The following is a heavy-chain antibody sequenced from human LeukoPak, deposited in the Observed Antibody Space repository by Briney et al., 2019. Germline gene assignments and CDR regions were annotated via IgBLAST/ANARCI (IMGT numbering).Heavy chain of an antibody. J-gene: IGHJ6*04. V-gene: IGHV4-39*01. CDR3: ARSKYYYGSGSYLSPEPLYYYYGMDV. Sequence: PSETLSLTCTVSGGSIRTSSYYWGWIRQPPGKGLKWIGSIFYSGSTYYKPSLKSRVSMSVDTSKNQFSLKLSSVTAADTAVYYCARSKYYYGSGSYLSPEPLYYYYGMDVWGKGTTVTVSS. CDR2: IFYSGST. CDR1: GGSIRTSSYY. D-gene: IGHD3-10*01.